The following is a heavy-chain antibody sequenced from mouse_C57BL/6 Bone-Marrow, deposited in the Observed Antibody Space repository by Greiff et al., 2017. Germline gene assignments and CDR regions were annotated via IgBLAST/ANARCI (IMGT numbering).Heavy chain of an antibody. Sequence: VQLQQPGAELVKPGASVKLSCKASGYTFTNYWMHWVKQRPGQGLEWIGMMHPNGGSPDYNEKFKSEATMSVDKSSRTAYMELSSLTSEDSEVYYCARSYDYDDYTMDNWGRGTSVTVSS. CDR2: MHPNGGSP. CDR1: GYTFTNYW. D-gene: IGHD2-4*01. CDR3: ARSYDYDDYTMDN. J-gene: IGHJ4*01. V-gene: IGHV1-64*01.